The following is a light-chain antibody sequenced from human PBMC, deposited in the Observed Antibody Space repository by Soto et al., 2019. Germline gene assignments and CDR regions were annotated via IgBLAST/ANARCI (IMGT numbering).Light chain of an antibody. CDR3: QQYRGKPFT. CDR1: QSIDSW. J-gene: IGKJ2*01. Sequence: DIQMTQSPSTPSASVGDRVTIACRASQSIDSWLAWYQQKPGKAPKFLIYDAPDLESGVPSRFSGSGSGTEFTLTISSLQPDDFATYYCQQYRGKPFTFGQGTKVEIK. CDR2: DAP. V-gene: IGKV1-5*01.